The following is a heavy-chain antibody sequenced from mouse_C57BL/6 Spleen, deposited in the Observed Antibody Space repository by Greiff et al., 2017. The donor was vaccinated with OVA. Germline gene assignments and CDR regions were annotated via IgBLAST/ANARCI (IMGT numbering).Heavy chain of an antibody. V-gene: IGHV5-17*01. CDR3: ARPPYYGTPFAY. CDR2: ISSGSSTI. Sequence: EVQVVESGGGLVKPGGSLKLSCAASGFTFSDYGMHWVRQAPEKGLEWVAYISSGSSTIYYADTVKGRFTISRDNAKNTLFLQMTSLRSEDTAMYYCARPPYYGTPFAYWGQGTLVTVSA. D-gene: IGHD1-1*01. J-gene: IGHJ3*01. CDR1: GFTFSDYG.